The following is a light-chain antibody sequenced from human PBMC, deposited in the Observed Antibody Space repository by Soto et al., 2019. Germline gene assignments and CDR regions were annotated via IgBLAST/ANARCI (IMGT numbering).Light chain of an antibody. V-gene: IGLV2-11*01. J-gene: IGLJ3*02. Sequence: QSALTQPRSVSGSPGQSVTISCTGTNSDVGTYNYVSWYQQHPGKAPKLIIYDVTKRPSGVPDRFSGSKSGNTASLIISGLQAADEAEYYCSSYTSSSTWVFGGGTKVTVL. CDR1: NSDVGTYNY. CDR3: SSYTSSSTWV. CDR2: DVT.